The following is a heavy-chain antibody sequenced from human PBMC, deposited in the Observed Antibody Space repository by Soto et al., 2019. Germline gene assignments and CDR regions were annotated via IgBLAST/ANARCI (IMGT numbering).Heavy chain of an antibody. Sequence: SETLSLTCAVSSGSINSGGYSWSWIRQPPGKGLEWIGYIYQSGSTSYNPSLKSRVNISIDRSKNQFSLKVNSVTAADTAVYYCARGGGILRGYYYYYGMDVWGQGTTVTVSS. J-gene: IGHJ6*02. CDR2: IYQSGST. CDR1: SGSINSGGYS. D-gene: IGHD2-15*01. CDR3: ARGGGILRGYYYYYGMDV. V-gene: IGHV4-30-2*01.